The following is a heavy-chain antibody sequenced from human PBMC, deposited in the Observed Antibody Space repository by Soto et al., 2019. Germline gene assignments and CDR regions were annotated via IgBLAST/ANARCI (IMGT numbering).Heavy chain of an antibody. J-gene: IGHJ3*02. V-gene: IGHV1-18*01. CDR3: ARRRTGISRSRRDAFDI. CDR2: ISAYNGNT. CDR1: GYTFTSYG. Sequence: QVQLVQSGAEVKKPGASVKVSCKASGYTFTSYGISWVRQAPGQGLEWMGWISAYNGNTNYAQKLQGRVTMTTDTATSTAYMELRSLISDDTAVYYCARRRTGISRSRRDAFDIWGQGTMVTVSS.